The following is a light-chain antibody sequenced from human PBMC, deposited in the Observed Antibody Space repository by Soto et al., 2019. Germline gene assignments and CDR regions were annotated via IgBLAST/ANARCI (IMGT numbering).Light chain of an antibody. J-gene: IGKJ1*01. V-gene: IGKV3-20*01. Sequence: EIVLTQSPGTLSLSPGERATLSCRASQSVSNNYLAWYQQKPALAPRLVIYGASNRATGIPDRFSASGSGTDFTLTISRLEPEDFAVYYCQQYISSPLTFGQGTKVEIK. CDR2: GAS. CDR1: QSVSNNY. CDR3: QQYISSPLT.